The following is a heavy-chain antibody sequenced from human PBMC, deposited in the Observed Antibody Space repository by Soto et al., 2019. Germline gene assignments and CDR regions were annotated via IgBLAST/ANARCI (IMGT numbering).Heavy chain of an antibody. V-gene: IGHV4-31*03. CDR3: ARDKRGLSSFDY. Sequence: SETLSLTCTVSGGSISSGGYYWSWIRQHPGKGLEWIGYIYYSGSTYYNPSLKSRVTISVDTSKNQFSLKLSSVTAADTAVYYCARDKRGLSSFDYWGQGTLVTVSS. CDR1: GGSISSGGYY. D-gene: IGHD3-16*02. CDR2: IYYSGST. J-gene: IGHJ4*02.